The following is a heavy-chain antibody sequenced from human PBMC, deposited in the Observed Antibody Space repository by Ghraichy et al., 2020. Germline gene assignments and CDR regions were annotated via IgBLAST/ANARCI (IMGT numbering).Heavy chain of an antibody. CDR1: GFTFSSYA. CDR3: AKDGYCSGGSCYPAPY. Sequence: GGSLRLSCAASGFTFSSYATSWVRQAPGMGLQWVSAISASGGSTYYADSVKGRFTISRDNSKNTLYLQMNSLRADDTAAYYCAKDGYCSGGSCYPAPYWGQGTLVTVSS. CDR2: ISASGGST. D-gene: IGHD2-15*01. J-gene: IGHJ4*02. V-gene: IGHV3-23*01.